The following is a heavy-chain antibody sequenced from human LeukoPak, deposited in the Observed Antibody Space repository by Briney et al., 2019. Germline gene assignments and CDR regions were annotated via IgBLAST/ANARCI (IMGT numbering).Heavy chain of an antibody. Sequence: SETLSLTCTVSGGSIGSHLFYWAWIRQPPGKGLEWIGSIYYSGSTYYNPSLKSRVTISVDMSKNQFSLKLNSVTAADTAVYYCGRQAAAGAGGDYWDQGTLVTVSS. CDR1: GGSIGSHLFY. CDR3: GRQAAAGAGGDY. D-gene: IGHD6-13*01. J-gene: IGHJ4*02. CDR2: IYYSGST. V-gene: IGHV4-39*01.